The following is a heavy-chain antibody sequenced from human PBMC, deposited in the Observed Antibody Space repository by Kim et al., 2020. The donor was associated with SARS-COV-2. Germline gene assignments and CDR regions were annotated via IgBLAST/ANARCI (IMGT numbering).Heavy chain of an antibody. Sequence: SVKVSCKASGGTFSSYAISWVRQAPGQGLEWMGRIIPILGIANYAQKFQGRVTITADKSTSTAYMELSSLRSEDTAVYYCARESITMVRGVIIKGDLWVDYWGQGTLVTVSS. CDR1: GGTFSSYA. V-gene: IGHV1-69*04. D-gene: IGHD3-10*01. J-gene: IGHJ4*02. CDR2: IIPILGIA. CDR3: ARESITMVRGVIIKGDLWVDY.